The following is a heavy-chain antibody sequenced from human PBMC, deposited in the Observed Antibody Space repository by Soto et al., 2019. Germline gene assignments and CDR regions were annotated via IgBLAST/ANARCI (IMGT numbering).Heavy chain of an antibody. CDR3: ADSWLTTSY. J-gene: IGHJ1*01. Sequence: GGSLRLSCAASGFTFDDYAMHWVRQAPGKGLEWVSRISPDGRTTTYADSVKGRFTISRDNAKSTLYLQMNSLTVEDGAVYYCADSWLTTSYWGPGTLVTVSS. CDR2: ISPDGRTT. CDR1: GFTFDDYA. V-gene: IGHV3-74*01. D-gene: IGHD3-10*01.